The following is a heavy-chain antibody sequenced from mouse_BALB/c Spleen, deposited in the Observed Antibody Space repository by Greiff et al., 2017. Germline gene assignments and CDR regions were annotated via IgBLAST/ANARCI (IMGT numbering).Heavy chain of an antibody. CDR3: ARGPDGYYNYFDY. Sequence: DVHLVESGGGLVKPGGSLKLSCAASGFTFSSYAMSWVRQTPEKRLEWVASISSGGSTYYPDSVKGRFTISRDNARNILYLQMSSLRSEDTAMYYCARGPDGYYNYFDYWGQGTTLTVSS. V-gene: IGHV5-6-5*01. CDR2: ISSGGST. D-gene: IGHD2-3*01. CDR1: GFTFSSYA. J-gene: IGHJ2*01.